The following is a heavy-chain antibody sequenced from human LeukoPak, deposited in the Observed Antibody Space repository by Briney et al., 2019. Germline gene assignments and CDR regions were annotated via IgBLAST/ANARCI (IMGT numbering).Heavy chain of an antibody. CDR3: ARDPYGVYAFDY. Sequence: SVKVSCKASGGTFSSYAISWVRQAPGQGLEWMGRIIPILGIANYARKFQGRVTITADKSTSTAYMELSSLRSEDTAVYYCARDPYGVYAFDYWGQGTLVTVSS. CDR1: GGTFSSYA. CDR2: IIPILGIA. D-gene: IGHD4-17*01. J-gene: IGHJ4*02. V-gene: IGHV1-69*04.